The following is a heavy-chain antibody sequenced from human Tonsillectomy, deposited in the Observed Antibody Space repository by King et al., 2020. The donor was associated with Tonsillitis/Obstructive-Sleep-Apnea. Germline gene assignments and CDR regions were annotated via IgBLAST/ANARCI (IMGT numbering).Heavy chain of an antibody. CDR2: INHSGST. CDR3: AGVVVAADAFDI. D-gene: IGHD2-15*01. Sequence: VQLQQWGAGLLKPSETLSLTCGAVYGGSFSGHYWSWIRQPPGKGLEWIGEINHSGSTNYNPSLKSRVSISVDTSKNQFSLKLSSVTAADTAVYYCAGVVVAADAFDIWGQGTMVTVSS. CDR1: GGSFSGHY. J-gene: IGHJ3*02. V-gene: IGHV4-34*01.